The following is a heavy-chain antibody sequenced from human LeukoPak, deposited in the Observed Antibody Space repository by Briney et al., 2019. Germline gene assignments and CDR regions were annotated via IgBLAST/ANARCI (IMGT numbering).Heavy chain of an antibody. CDR2: MNPNTGNT. V-gene: IGHV1-8*02. J-gene: IGHJ4*02. Sequence: ASVKVSCKASGYTFTSYGISWVRQAPGQGLEWMGWMNPNTGNTVYAQNLHDRVTLTRNTSINTAYMELSSLRFEDTAVYYCARGLDTSPVGSFDYWGQGTLVTVSS. CDR3: ARGLDTSPVGSFDY. CDR1: GYTFTSYG. D-gene: IGHD3-10*01.